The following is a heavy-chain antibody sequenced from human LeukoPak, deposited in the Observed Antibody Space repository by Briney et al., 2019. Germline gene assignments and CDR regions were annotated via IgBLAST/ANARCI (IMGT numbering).Heavy chain of an antibody. J-gene: IGHJ4*02. Sequence: PGGSLRLSCVASGFTFSSYWMSWVRQAPGKGLEWVAFIRYDGSNKYYADSVKGRFTISRDNSKNTLYLQMNSLRAEDTAVYYCAKEGDGSGSRNPIFDYWGQGTLVTVSS. CDR3: AKEGDGSGSRNPIFDY. V-gene: IGHV3-30*02. CDR1: GFTFSSYW. CDR2: IRYDGSNK. D-gene: IGHD3-10*01.